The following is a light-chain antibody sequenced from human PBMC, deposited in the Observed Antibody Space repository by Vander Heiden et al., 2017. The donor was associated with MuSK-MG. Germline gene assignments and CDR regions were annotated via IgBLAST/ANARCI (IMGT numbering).Light chain of an antibody. CDR3: QQSSKWTRT. CDR2: DAS. CDR1: QRVSSS. Sequence: EMMLAQSPASVALAQRGRANLTSRASQRVSSSLAGYQQKPGQAPRLLIYDASHRATGILATFRGSGSGTYCTLTIRRIEPEDYAVYYRQQSSKWTRTFGQGPKVEIK. J-gene: IGKJ1*01. V-gene: IGKV3-11*01.